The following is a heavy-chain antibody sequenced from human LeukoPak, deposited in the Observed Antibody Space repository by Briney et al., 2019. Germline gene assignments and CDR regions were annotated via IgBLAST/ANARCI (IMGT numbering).Heavy chain of an antibody. D-gene: IGHD2-15*01. Sequence: RRSLRLSCAASDLTFSSYGMHWIRQAPAKGLESEEVISYDGSNKYYADSVKGRFTISRDNSKNTLYLQMNSLRAEDTAVYYCAKDQFPYCSGGSCKLTTDYWGQGTLVTVSS. V-gene: IGHV3-30*18. CDR2: ISYDGSNK. CDR3: AKDQFPYCSGGSCKLTTDY. CDR1: DLTFSSYG. J-gene: IGHJ4*02.